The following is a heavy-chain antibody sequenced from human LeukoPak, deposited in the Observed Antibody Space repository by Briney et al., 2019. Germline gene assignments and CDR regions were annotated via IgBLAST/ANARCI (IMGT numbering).Heavy chain of an antibody. D-gene: IGHD6-13*01. CDR3: AATYSPGDY. V-gene: IGHV3-48*01. CDR2: ISSSSSTI. J-gene: IGHJ4*02. Sequence: GGSLRLSCAASGFTFSSYSMNWVRQAPGKGLEWVSYISSSSSTIYYADSVKGRFTISRDNAKNSLYLQMNSLRAEDTAVYYCAATYSPGDYWGQGTLVTVSS. CDR1: GFTFSSYS.